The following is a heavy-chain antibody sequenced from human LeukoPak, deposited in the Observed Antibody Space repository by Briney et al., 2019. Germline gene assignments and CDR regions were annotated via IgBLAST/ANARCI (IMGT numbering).Heavy chain of an antibody. CDR2: LYNGGNT. CDR3: ARVFRPSLTVFIIRGAFDI. Sequence: PGGSLRLSCAVSGFTVSSNYMSWVRQAPGKGLEWVSVLYNGGNTYYADSVKGRFTISRDNDKNSLYLQMNSLRVEDTAVYYCARVFRPSLTVFIIRGAFDIWGQGTMVTVSS. CDR1: GFTVSSNY. J-gene: IGHJ3*02. V-gene: IGHV3-53*01. D-gene: IGHD3-3*01.